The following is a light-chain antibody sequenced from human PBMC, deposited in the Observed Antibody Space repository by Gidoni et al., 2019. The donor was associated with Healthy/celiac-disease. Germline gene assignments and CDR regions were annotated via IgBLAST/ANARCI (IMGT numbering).Light chain of an antibody. CDR1: QSISSY. V-gene: IGKV1-39*01. J-gene: IGKJ1*01. CDR3: QQSYSTPWT. CDR2: AAS. Sequence: DIHMTQSPSSLSASVGDRVTITCRASQSISSYLNWYQQKPGKAPKLLIYAASRLQSGVPSRFSGSGSGTDFTLTISSLQPEDFATYYCQQSYSTPWTFGQGTKVEIK.